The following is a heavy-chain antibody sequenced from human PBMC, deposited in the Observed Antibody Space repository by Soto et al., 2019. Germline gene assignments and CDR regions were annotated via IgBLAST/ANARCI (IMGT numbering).Heavy chain of an antibody. CDR2: IHHSGNT. J-gene: IGHJ4*02. Sequence: QVQMQVSGPGLVEPSGTLSLTCVVSGGSITSNNWWHWVRQPPGKGLEWIGEIHHSGNTHYNPSLKNRVTISVDKSHNQFSLKLSSVTDADTAVYYCARGRNYLFAYWGQGTPVTVSS. D-gene: IGHD3-10*01. CDR1: GGSITSNNW. V-gene: IGHV4-4*02. CDR3: ARGRNYLFAY.